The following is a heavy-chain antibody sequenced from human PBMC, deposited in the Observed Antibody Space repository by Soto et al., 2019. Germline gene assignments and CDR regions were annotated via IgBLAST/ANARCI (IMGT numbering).Heavy chain of an antibody. D-gene: IGHD3-22*01. J-gene: IGHJ3*02. CDR1: GYTFTSYY. CDR3: AESPPYYYDSSGYAFDI. Sequence: EASVKVSCKASGYTFTSYYMHWVRQAPGQGLEWMGIINPSGGSTSYAQKFQGRVTMTRDTSTSTVYMELSSLRSEDTAVYYCAESPPYYYDSSGYAFDIWGQGTMVTVSS. V-gene: IGHV1-46*01. CDR2: INPSGGST.